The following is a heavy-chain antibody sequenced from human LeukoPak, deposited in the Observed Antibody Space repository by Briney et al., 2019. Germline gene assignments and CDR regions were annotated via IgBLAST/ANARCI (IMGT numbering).Heavy chain of an antibody. D-gene: IGHD6-13*01. CDR3: AREGIAAAGTGDY. V-gene: IGHV1-18*01. CDR1: GYTFTSYG. CDR2: ISAYNGNT. J-gene: IGHJ4*02. Sequence: ASVKVSCKASGYTFTSYGTSWLRQAPGQGLEWMGWISAYNGNTNYAQKLQGRVTMTTDTSTGTAYMELRRLRSDDTAVYYCAREGIAAAGTGDYWGQGTLVTVSS.